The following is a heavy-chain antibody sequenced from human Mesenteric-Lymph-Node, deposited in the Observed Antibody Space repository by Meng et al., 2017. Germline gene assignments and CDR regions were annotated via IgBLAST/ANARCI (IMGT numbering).Heavy chain of an antibody. J-gene: IGHJ5*02. CDR3: ARDSDRYSNTFWFDP. D-gene: IGHD5-12*01. Sequence: QVPLQELAPGLLKPSETHALTCAGSGGAISSNNWWSWVRQPPVMGLEWIGEIYYSGRTNYNPSLKSRVTISLDKSKNQFSLKLSSVTAADTAVYYCARDSDRYSNTFWFDPWGQGTLVTVSS. CDR2: IYYSGRT. CDR1: GGAISSNNW. V-gene: IGHV4-4*02.